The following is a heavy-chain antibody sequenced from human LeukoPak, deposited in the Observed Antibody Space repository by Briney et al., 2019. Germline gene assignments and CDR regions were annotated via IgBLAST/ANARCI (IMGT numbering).Heavy chain of an antibody. CDR3: ARGSLYYDFWSGYMRSEYFQH. D-gene: IGHD3-3*01. Sequence: SETLSLTCAVYGGSFSGYYWSWIRQPPGKGLEWIGEINHSGSTNYNPSLKSRVTISVDTSKNQFSLKLSSVTAADTAVYYCARGSLYYDFWSGYMRSEYFQHWGQGTLVTVSS. J-gene: IGHJ1*01. CDR1: GGSFSGYY. CDR2: INHSGST. V-gene: IGHV4-34*01.